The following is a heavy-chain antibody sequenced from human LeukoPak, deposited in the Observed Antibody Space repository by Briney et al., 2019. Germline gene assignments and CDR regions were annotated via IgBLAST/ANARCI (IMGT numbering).Heavy chain of an antibody. D-gene: IGHD4-17*01. CDR1: GFTVSSNY. Sequence: GGSLRLSCAASGFTVSSNYMSWVRQAPGKGLEWVSVIYSGGSTYYADSVKGRFTISRDNSKNTLYLQMNSLRAEDTAVYYCARDYGDHPYYFDYWGQGTLVTVSS. V-gene: IGHV3-66*01. CDR3: ARDYGDHPYYFDY. CDR2: IYSGGST. J-gene: IGHJ4*02.